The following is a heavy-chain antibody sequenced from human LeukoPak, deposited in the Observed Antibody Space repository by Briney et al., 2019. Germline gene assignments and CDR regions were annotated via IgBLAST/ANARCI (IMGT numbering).Heavy chain of an antibody. CDR1: GGTFSSYG. Sequence: ASVEVSCKASGGTFSSYGISWVRQALGQGLEWMGWISAYNGNTNYAQKLQGRVTMTTDTSTSTAYMELRSLRSDDTAVYYCARDEPWDYFDYWGQGTLVTVSS. V-gene: IGHV1-18*01. CDR3: ARDEPWDYFDY. D-gene: IGHD1-26*01. J-gene: IGHJ4*02. CDR2: ISAYNGNT.